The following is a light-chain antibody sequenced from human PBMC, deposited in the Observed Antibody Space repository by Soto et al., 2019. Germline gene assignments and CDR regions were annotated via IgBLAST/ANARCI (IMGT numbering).Light chain of an antibody. J-gene: IGKJ2*01. Sequence: EIVMTQSPATLSVSPGERATLSCRASQSVSSNLAWYQQKPGQAPRLLIYGASTRATGIPARFSGSGSGTEFTLTISGLQSEDFADYYCQQYNNWPLYTFGQGTKLEIK. V-gene: IGKV3-15*01. CDR3: QQYNNWPLYT. CDR1: QSVSSN. CDR2: GAS.